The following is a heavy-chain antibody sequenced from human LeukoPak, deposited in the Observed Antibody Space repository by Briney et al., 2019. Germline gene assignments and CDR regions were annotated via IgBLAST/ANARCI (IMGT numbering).Heavy chain of an antibody. Sequence: PSETLSLTCTVSGGSISSGGYYWRWIRKHPGKGLEWIGYIYYSGSTYYNPSLRSRVTISVDTSKNQSPLKLSSVTAADTAVYYCARQTDYGDDGALDYWGQGTLVTVSS. CDR2: IYYSGST. CDR3: ARQTDYGDDGALDY. J-gene: IGHJ4*02. V-gene: IGHV4-31*03. D-gene: IGHD4-17*01. CDR1: GGSISSGGYY.